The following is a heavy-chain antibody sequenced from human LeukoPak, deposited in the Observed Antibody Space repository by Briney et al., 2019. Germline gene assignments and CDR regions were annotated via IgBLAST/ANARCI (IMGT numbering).Heavy chain of an antibody. V-gene: IGHV3-48*03. Sequence: PAGSLTLSCAVSGFSFSSYEMNWVRQAPGKGLEWVSYIRSIGSTIYYADSMKGRFTIYRDNAKNSLYLQMNSLRAEDTAVYYCARGLRYFDWLLAPSDAFDIWGQGTMVTVSS. J-gene: IGHJ3*02. CDR3: ARGLRYFDWLLAPSDAFDI. D-gene: IGHD3-9*01. CDR1: GFSFSSYE. CDR2: IRSIGSTI.